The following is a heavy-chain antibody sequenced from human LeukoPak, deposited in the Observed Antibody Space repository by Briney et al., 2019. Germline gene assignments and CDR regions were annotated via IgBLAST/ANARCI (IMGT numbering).Heavy chain of an antibody. CDR3: ARFDPDEGSFDY. V-gene: IGHV3-74*01. Sequence: GGSLRLSCAASGFTFSSYWMHWVRQAPGKGLVWVSRINSDGSSTSYADSVKGRFTISRDNAKNTLYLQMNSLRAEDTAVYYYARFDPDEGSFDYWGQGTLVTVSS. J-gene: IGHJ4*02. D-gene: IGHD3-10*01. CDR1: GFTFSSYW. CDR2: INSDGSST.